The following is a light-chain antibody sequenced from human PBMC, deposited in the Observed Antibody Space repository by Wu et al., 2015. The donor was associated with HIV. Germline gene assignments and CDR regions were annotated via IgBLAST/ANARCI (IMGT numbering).Light chain of an antibody. J-gene: IGKJ2*03. CDR2: GAS. Sequence: EIVMTQSPATLSVSPGERATLSCRASQSVSSNLAWYQQKPGQAPRLLIYGASTRATGIPARFSGSGSGTEFTLTISSLQSEDFAVYYCQQRRNWPRSFGQGTKLEIK. V-gene: IGKV3-15*01. CDR3: QQRRNWPRS. CDR1: QSVSSN.